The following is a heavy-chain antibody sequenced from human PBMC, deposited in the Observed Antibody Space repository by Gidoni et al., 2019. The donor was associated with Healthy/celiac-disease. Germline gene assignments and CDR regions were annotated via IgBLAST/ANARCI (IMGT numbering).Heavy chain of an antibody. CDR2: IYSGGST. D-gene: IGHD3-3*01. CDR3: ARVFWRSYGMDV. V-gene: IGHV3-53*01. CDR1: GFTVSSNY. Sequence: EVQLVESGGGLIQPGGSLRLSCAASGFTVSSNYMSWVCQAPGKGLEWVSVIYSGGSTYYADSVKGRFTISRDNSKNTLYLQMNSLRAEDTAVYYCARVFWRSYGMDVWGQGTTVTVSS. J-gene: IGHJ6*02.